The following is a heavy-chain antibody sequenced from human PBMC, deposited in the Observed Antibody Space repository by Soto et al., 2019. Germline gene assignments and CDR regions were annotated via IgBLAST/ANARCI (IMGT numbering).Heavy chain of an antibody. J-gene: IGHJ4*02. CDR3: ARGEGAAADY. CDR2: IYYTGSA. D-gene: IGHD6-13*01. V-gene: IGHV4-31*03. Sequence: QVQLQESGPGLVKPSQTLSLTCTVSGDSINTGGYYWSWIRQLPGKGLEWIGYIYYTGSAYYNPSLKSRVTIPIDTSKTQFSLKLTSVTAADTAVYYCARGEGAAADYWGQGTLVTVSS. CDR1: GDSINTGGYY.